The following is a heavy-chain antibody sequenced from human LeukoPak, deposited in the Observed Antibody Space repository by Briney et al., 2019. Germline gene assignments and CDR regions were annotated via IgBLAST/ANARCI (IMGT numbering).Heavy chain of an antibody. J-gene: IGHJ4*02. D-gene: IGHD3-9*01. CDR3: ARDRDILTGQDY. CDR2: ICSSSTTI. Sequence: PGGSLRLSCAASGFTFSSYSMNWVRQAPGKGLEWVSYICSSSTTIYYPDSVKGRFTISRDNAKNSLYLQMNSLRAEDTAVYYCARDRDILTGQDYWGQGTLVTVSS. CDR1: GFTFSSYS. V-gene: IGHV3-48*01.